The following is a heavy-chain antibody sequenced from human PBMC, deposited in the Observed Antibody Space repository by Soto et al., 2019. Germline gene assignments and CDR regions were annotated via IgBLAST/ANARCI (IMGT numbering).Heavy chain of an antibody. D-gene: IGHD7-27*01. CDR3: ARQDVRAWGRFDP. CDR1: GGSVSSSTYY. V-gene: IGHV4-39*01. CDR2: IYYSGIT. J-gene: IGHJ5*02. Sequence: AETLSLTCTVSGGSVSSSTYYWVCIRQPPGKGLELIGTIYYSGITYYNPSLQSRVTISVDTSKNQFSLRLSFVTAADAALYFCARQDVRAWGRFDPWGQGTLVTVSS.